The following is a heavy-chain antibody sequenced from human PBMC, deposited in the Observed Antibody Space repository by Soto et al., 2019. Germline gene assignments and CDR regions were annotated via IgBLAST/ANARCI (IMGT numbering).Heavy chain of an antibody. CDR2: TYYRSKWYN. Sequence: QSQTLSLTCAISGDSVSSNSAAWNWIRQSPSRGLEWLGRTYYRSKWYNDYAVSVKSRITINPDTSKNQFSLQLNSVTPEDTAVYYCAREYYDILTGGYYFDYWGQGTLVTVSS. V-gene: IGHV6-1*01. D-gene: IGHD3-9*01. CDR1: GDSVSSNSAA. CDR3: AREYYDILTGGYYFDY. J-gene: IGHJ4*02.